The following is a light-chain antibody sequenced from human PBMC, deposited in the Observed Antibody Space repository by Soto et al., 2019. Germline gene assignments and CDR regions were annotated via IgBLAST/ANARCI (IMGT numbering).Light chain of an antibody. Sequence: EIVMTQSTATLSVSPGKRATLSCRASQSVSSNLAWYQQKRGQAPRLLIYGASTRATGIPARFSGSGSGTEFTLTISSLQSEDFAVYYCQQYNNWPPKYTFGQGTKLEIK. CDR2: GAS. CDR3: QQYNNWPPKYT. CDR1: QSVSSN. J-gene: IGKJ2*01. V-gene: IGKV3-15*01.